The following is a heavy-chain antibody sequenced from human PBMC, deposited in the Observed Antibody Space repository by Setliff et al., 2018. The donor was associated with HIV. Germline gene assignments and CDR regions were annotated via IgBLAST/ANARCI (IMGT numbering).Heavy chain of an antibody. Sequence: PSETLSLTCTVSGGSITSSSFYWAWIRQSPGKGLEWIGSVYYTGKTKYNPSLESRLTMSMDASESQFSLTLNSVTAADTAVYYCARAASYYDSSGYWAPPKYFDYWGQGTLVTVS. CDR1: GGSITSSSFY. J-gene: IGHJ4*02. V-gene: IGHV4-39*07. CDR3: ARAASYYDSSGYWAPPKYFDY. CDR2: VYYTGKT. D-gene: IGHD3-22*01.